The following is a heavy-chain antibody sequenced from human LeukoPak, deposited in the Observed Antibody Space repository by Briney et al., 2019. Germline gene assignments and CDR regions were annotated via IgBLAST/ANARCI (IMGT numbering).Heavy chain of an antibody. CDR3: AKEYSSGSFDY. CDR1: GFTFDDYA. CDR2: ITWNSGRT. J-gene: IGHJ4*02. V-gene: IGHV3-9*01. Sequence: PGGSPRLSCAASGFTFDDYAMHWVRQAPGKGLEWVSGITWNSGRTGYADSVKGRFTISRDSAKNSLYLQMNSLRAEDTALYYCAKEYSSGSFDYWGQGTLVTVSS. D-gene: IGHD6-19*01.